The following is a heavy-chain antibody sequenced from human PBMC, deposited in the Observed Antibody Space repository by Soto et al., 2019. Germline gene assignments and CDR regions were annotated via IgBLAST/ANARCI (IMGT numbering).Heavy chain of an antibody. D-gene: IGHD6-13*01. J-gene: IGHJ4*02. Sequence: EVQLLESGGGLVQPGGSLTLSCAASGFTFSTYAMAWARQAPGEGLEWVSAISSSGGETYYADSVKGRFTISSDNSKNTLYLQINTLRAEDTARYYCAKSRAYSSSPFDYWGQGILVTVST. CDR2: ISSSGGET. V-gene: IGHV3-23*01. CDR1: GFTFSTYA. CDR3: AKSRAYSSSPFDY.